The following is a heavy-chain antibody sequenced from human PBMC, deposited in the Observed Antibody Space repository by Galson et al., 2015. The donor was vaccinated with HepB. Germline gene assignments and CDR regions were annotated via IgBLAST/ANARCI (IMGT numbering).Heavy chain of an antibody. CDR2: VEKDSSGT. D-gene: IGHD4-17*01. CDR1: GFTFSAFA. CDR3: AKQAGNLIRSWHFDY. V-gene: IGHV3-23*03. J-gene: IGHJ4*02. Sequence: SLRLSCAASGFTFSAFAMCWVRQAPGKGLEWVSGVEKDSSGTYYADSVKGRFTISRDNSKNTPYLQVNSLRAEDTAVYYCAKQAGNLIRSWHFDYWGQGSLVIVSS.